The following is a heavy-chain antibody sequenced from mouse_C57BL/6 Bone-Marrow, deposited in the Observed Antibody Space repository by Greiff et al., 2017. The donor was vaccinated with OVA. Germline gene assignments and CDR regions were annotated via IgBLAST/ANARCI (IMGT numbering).Heavy chain of an antibody. J-gene: IGHJ3*01. CDR3: TRRGGAY. CDR2: ISSGGSYT. CDR1: GFTFSSYG. V-gene: IGHV5-6*02. Sequence: EVKLVESGGDLVKPGGSLKLSCAASGFTFSSYGMSWVRQTPDKRLEWVATISSGGSYTYYPDSVKGRFTISRDNAKNTLYLQMSSLKSEDTAIFYCTRRGGAYWGQETLVTLSA.